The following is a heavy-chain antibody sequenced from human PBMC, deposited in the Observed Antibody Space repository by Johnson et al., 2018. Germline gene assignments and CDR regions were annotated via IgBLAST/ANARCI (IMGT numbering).Heavy chain of an antibody. CDR3: EGRWFGELLSHFQDYYDMDV. D-gene: IGHD3-10*01. V-gene: IGHV3-15*07. CDR2: IKRELDGGTT. CDR1: GFTFSNAW. J-gene: IGHJ6*03. Sequence: VQLVQSGGGLVKPGGSLRLSCAASGFTFSNAWMTWVRQAPGKGLEWVGRIKRELDGGTTDYAAPVKGRFSISRDDSKNTLFLQMNSLKTEDTAVYYCEGRWFGELLSHFQDYYDMDVWGKGTTVTVSS.